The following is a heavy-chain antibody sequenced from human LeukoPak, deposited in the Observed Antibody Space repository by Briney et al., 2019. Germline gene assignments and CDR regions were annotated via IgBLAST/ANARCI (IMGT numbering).Heavy chain of an antibody. V-gene: IGHV4-38-2*02. CDR3: ARGHFTNFPGSGKQNWFDP. D-gene: IGHD3-10*01. CDR2: VYHTGST. CDR1: GYSIISGFY. J-gene: IGHJ5*02. Sequence: PSETLSLTCTVSGYSIISGFYWAWIRQSPGKGLEWVATVYHTGSTSYNPSLKSRVTISLDTSKSQFYLKLTSMTAADTALYFCARGHFTNFPGSGKQNWFDPWGQGTLVTVSS.